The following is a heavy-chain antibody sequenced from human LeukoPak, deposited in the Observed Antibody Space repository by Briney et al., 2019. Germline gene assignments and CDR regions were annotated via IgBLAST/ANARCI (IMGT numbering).Heavy chain of an antibody. CDR2: ISYDGSYK. J-gene: IGHJ4*02. CDR1: GFTFSSYG. D-gene: IGHD6-13*01. Sequence: GGSLRLSCAASGFTFSSYGMHWARQAPGKGLEWVTVISYDGSYKYYADSVKGRFTISRDNSKNTLYLQMSSLRTEDTAVYYCATAKEALSSSWYLSVDYWGQGTLVTVSS. CDR3: ATAKEALSSSWYLSVDY. V-gene: IGHV3-30*03.